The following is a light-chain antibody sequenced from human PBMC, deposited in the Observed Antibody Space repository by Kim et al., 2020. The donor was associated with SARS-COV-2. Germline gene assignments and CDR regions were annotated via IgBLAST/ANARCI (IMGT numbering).Light chain of an antibody. CDR2: GAS. CDR1: QSVSSSN. V-gene: IGKV3-20*01. J-gene: IGKJ4*01. CDR3: QQYGNSPLT. Sequence: EIVLTQSPGTLSLSPGERATLSCRASQSVSSSNLAWYQQKPGQPPRLLIYGASSRATGIPGRFSGSGSGTDFTLTISRLEPEDFAVYYCQQYGNSPLTFGGGTKVDIK.